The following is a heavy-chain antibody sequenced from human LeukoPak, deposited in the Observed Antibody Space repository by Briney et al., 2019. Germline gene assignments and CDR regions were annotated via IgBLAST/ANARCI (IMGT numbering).Heavy chain of an antibody. CDR3: ARGGVLRFLEWLFSGFDP. V-gene: IGHV1-3*01. CDR1: GYTFTSYA. CDR2: INAGNGNT. D-gene: IGHD3-3*01. Sequence: EASVKVSCKASGYTFTSYAMHWVRQAPGQRLEWMGWINAGNGNTKYSQNFQGRVTMTTDTSTSTAYMGLRSLRSDDTAVYYCARGGVLRFLEWLFSGFDPWGQGTLVTVSS. J-gene: IGHJ5*02.